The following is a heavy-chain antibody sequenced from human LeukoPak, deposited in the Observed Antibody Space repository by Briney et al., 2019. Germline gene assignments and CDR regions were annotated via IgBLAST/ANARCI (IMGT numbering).Heavy chain of an antibody. J-gene: IGHJ3*02. Sequence: PGGSLRLSCAASGFTFSSYAMSWVRQAPGKGLEWVSAISGSGGSTYYADSVKGRFTISRDNSKNTLYLQMNSLRAEDTAVYYCAKVITMIVVASDAFDIWGQGTMVTVSS. CDR1: GFTFSSYA. CDR3: AKVITMIVVASDAFDI. CDR2: ISGSGGST. D-gene: IGHD3-22*01. V-gene: IGHV3-23*01.